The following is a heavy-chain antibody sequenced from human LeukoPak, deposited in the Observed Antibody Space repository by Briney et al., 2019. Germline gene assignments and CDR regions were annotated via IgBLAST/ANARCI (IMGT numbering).Heavy chain of an antibody. V-gene: IGHV3-11*04. CDR3: ARDYASEYMDV. D-gene: IGHD3-16*01. Sequence: GGSLRLSCAASGFTFSDFYMSWIRQAPGQGLEWLSYISTTGYTIYYADSVKGRFTISRDNTQNSLFLQMDSLRVEDTAVYYCARDYASEYMDVWGKGTTVTVSS. CDR1: GFTFSDFY. J-gene: IGHJ6*03. CDR2: ISTTGYTI.